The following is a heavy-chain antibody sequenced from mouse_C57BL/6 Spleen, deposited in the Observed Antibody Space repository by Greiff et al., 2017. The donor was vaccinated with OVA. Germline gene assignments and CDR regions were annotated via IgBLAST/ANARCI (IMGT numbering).Heavy chain of an antibody. D-gene: IGHD1-1*01. CDR1: GFTFTDYY. CDR3: ARFYYYGSFDY. V-gene: IGHV7-3*01. J-gene: IGHJ2*01. CDR2: IRNKANGYTT. Sequence: EVNVVESGGGLVQPGGSLSLSCAASGFTFTDYYMSWVRQPPGKALEWLGFIRNKANGYTTEYSASVKGRFTISRDNSQSILYLQMNALRAEDSATYYCARFYYYGSFDYWGQGTTLTVSS.